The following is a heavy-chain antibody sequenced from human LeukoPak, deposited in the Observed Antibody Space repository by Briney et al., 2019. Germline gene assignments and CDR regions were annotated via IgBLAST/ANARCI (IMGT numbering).Heavy chain of an antibody. CDR1: GGTFSSYA. CDR3: ARSLKGGYDLGDY. D-gene: IGHD5-12*01. Sequence: SVKVSCKASGGTFSSYAISWVRQAPGQGHEWMGGIIPIFGTANYAQKFQGRVTITTDESTSTAYMELSSLRSEDTAVYYCARSLKGGYDLGDYWGQGTLVTVSS. CDR2: IIPIFGTA. J-gene: IGHJ4*02. V-gene: IGHV1-69*05.